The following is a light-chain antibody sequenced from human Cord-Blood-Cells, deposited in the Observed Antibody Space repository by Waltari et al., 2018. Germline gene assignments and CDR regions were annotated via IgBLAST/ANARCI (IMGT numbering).Light chain of an antibody. Sequence: QSALTQPRSVSGSPGQSVTIACTGTRSDVGGYTYVSWYQQPPGKAPKLMIYDVSKRPSGFPDRFSGSKSGNTASLTISGLQAEDEADYYCCSYAGSYTYVVFGGGTKLTVL. CDR2: DVS. V-gene: IGLV2-11*01. CDR1: RSDVGGYTY. CDR3: CSYAGSYTYVV. J-gene: IGLJ2*01.